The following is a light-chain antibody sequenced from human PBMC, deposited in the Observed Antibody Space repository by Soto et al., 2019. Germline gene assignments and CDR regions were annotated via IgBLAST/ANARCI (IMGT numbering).Light chain of an antibody. CDR2: AAS. V-gene: IGKV1D-12*01. CDR1: QDVGRW. Sequence: DIQMTQSPSSLSSSVADTVTITCRSSQDVGRWLSWYQQKPGKAPKILIFAASTLQSGVPSRFSGSGSGTDFTLTITSLKSEDFETYYCQQARSFPVTFGQGTRLEIK. J-gene: IGKJ5*01. CDR3: QQARSFPVT.